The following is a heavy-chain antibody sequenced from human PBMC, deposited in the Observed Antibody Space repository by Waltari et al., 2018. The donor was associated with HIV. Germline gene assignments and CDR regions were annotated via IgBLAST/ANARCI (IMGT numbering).Heavy chain of an antibody. CDR3: VRDAFGFDY. J-gene: IGHJ4*02. D-gene: IGHD3-16*01. CDR1: GDSVSSDSAA. V-gene: IGHV6-1*01. Sequence: QVYLQQSGPEMVKPSETLTLDCVIAGDSVSSDSAAWTWVRQSPSRGLEWLGRTYVRAKWDEDYAASVKGRIAIDADSAENRFTLHLNHVTPEDTAVYFCVRDAFGFDYWGQGILVTVSS. CDR2: TYVRAKWDE.